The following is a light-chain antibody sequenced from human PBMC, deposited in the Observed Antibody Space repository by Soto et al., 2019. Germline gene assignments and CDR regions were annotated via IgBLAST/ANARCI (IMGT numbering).Light chain of an antibody. V-gene: IGKV1-5*03. CDR3: QQRYSWLRV. J-gene: IGKJ1*01. CDR1: QTIDSG. Sequence: ASVGDRVTITCRASQTIDSGLAWYQQRPGRPPNLLIYKASTLASGVPSRFSGSGSGTEFTLTINSLQPDDFAIYYCQQRYSWLRVFGPVNKVVIK. CDR2: KAS.